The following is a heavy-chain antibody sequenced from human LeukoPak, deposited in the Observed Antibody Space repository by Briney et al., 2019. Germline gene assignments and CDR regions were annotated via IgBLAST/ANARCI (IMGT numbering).Heavy chain of an antibody. Sequence: GGSLRLSCAASGFTVSSNYMSWVRQAPGKGLEWVSVIYSGGSTYYADSVKGRFTISRDNSKNTLYLQMNSLRAEDTAVYYCAKDKWVREGYGEEYYFDYWGQGTLVTVSS. V-gene: IGHV3-53*01. D-gene: IGHD4/OR15-4a*01. CDR3: AKDKWVREGYGEEYYFDY. CDR1: GFTVSSNY. CDR2: IYSGGST. J-gene: IGHJ4*02.